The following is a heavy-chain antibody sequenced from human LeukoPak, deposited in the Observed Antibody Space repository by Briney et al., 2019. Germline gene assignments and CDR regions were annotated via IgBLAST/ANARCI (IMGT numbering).Heavy chain of an antibody. CDR1: GYSFSNYW. CDR3: ARHRSSGYYDY. Sequence: GESLKTSCKASGYSFSNYWIGWVRQMPGKGLEWMAIIYPGDSDTRNNPSFQGQVTISADKSISTAYLQWSSLKASDTAMYYCARHRSSGYYDYWGQVTLVTVAS. D-gene: IGHD3-22*01. J-gene: IGHJ4*02. CDR2: IYPGDSDT. V-gene: IGHV5-51*01.